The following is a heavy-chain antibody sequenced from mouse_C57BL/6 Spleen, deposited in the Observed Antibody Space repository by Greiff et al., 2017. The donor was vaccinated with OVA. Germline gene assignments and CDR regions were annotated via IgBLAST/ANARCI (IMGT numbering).Heavy chain of an antibody. D-gene: IGHD4-1*01. CDR3: ARNEGTGVYYFDY. CDR2: IWSGGST. V-gene: IGHV2-2*01. J-gene: IGHJ2*01. CDR1: GFSLTSYG. Sequence: VQVVESGPGLVQPSQSLSITCTVSGFSLTSYGVHWVRQSPGKGLEWLGVIWSGGSTDYNAAFISRLSISKDNSKSQVFFKMNSLQADDTAIYYCARNEGTGVYYFDYWGQGTTLTVSS.